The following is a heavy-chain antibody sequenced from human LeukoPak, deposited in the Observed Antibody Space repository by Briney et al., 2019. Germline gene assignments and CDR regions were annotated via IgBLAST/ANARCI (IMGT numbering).Heavy chain of an antibody. Sequence: ASVTVSCTVSGYTLTELSMHWVRQAPGKGLEWMGGFDPEDGETIYAQKFQGRVTMTEDTSTDTAYMELSSLRSEDTAVYYCARDRRFLEWLLYFDYWGQGTLVTVSS. CDR2: FDPEDGET. CDR1: GYTLTELS. D-gene: IGHD3-3*01. J-gene: IGHJ4*02. V-gene: IGHV1-24*01. CDR3: ARDRRFLEWLLYFDY.